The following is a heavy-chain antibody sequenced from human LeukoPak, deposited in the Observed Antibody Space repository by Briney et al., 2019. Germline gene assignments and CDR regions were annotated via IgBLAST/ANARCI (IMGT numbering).Heavy chain of an antibody. Sequence: PGRSLRLSCAASGFTFSSYGMHWVRQAPGKGLEWVAVIWYDGSNKYYADSVKGRSTISRDNSKNTLYLQMNSLRAEDTAVYYCARETHDFWSGYLTYYFDYWGQGTLVTVSS. V-gene: IGHV3-33*01. CDR1: GFTFSSYG. D-gene: IGHD3-3*01. CDR2: IWYDGSNK. J-gene: IGHJ4*02. CDR3: ARETHDFWSGYLTYYFDY.